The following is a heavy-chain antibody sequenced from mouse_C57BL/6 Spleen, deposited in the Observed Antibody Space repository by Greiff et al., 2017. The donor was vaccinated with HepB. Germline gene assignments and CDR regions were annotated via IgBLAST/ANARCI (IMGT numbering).Heavy chain of an antibody. CDR3: ARSPIYYDCDGSFDY. CDR2: IRNKANGYTT. Sequence: EVKLVESGGGLVQPGGSLSLSCAASGFTFTDYYMSWVRQPPGKALEWLGFIRNKANGYTTEYSASVKGRFTISRDNSQSILYLQMNALRAEDSATYYCARSPIYYDCDGSFDYWGQGTTLTVSS. D-gene: IGHD2-4*01. J-gene: IGHJ2*01. CDR1: GFTFTDYY. V-gene: IGHV7-3*01.